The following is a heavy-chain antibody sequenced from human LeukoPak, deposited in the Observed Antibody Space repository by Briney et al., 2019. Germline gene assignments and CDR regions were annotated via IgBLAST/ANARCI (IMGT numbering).Heavy chain of an antibody. J-gene: IGHJ3*02. V-gene: IGHV3-72*01. D-gene: IGHD3-16*01. CDR2: IRRRDNSSNT. Sequence: GGSLRLSCAASAFTFSDYYMDWVRQAPGKGLEWIARIRRRDNSSNTEYAPSVKGRFIISRDDSKNSLYLHMNSLKSEDTAVYHCTRDGGDSIYSAFDIWGQGTMVTVSS. CDR1: AFTFSDYY. CDR3: TRDGGDSIYSAFDI.